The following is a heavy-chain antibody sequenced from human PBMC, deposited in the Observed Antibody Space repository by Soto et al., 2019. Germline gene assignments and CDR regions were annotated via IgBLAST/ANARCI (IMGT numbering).Heavy chain of an antibody. J-gene: IGHJ4*01. Sequence: WGSLRLSCAVSGFAVSSHYMNWVRQAPGKGLEWVSTINAGDTTNYAGSVKGRFTISRDSSKNMLYLQMDSLRVEDTAVYYCARSSGWNRFDYWGHGTLVTVSS. V-gene: IGHV3-53*01. CDR1: GFAVSSHY. D-gene: IGHD6-19*01. CDR2: INAGDTT. CDR3: ARSSGWNRFDY.